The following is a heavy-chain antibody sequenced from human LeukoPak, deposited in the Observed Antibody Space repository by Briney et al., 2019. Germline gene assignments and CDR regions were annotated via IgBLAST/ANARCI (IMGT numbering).Heavy chain of an antibody. V-gene: IGHV3-21*04. CDR1: GFSFSSYH. CDR2: ISTSGSHI. D-gene: IGHD3-10*01. CDR3: ARMVRGVYYFDY. Sequence: GGSLRLSCAASGFSFSSYHMNWVRQAPGKGLEWVSSISTSGSHISYADSVKGRFTIPRDDAKNSLYLQMNSLRAEDMALYYCARMVRGVYYFDYWGQGTLVTVSS. J-gene: IGHJ4*02.